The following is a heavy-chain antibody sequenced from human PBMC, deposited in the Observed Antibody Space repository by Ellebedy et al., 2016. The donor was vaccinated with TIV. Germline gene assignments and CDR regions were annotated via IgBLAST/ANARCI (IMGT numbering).Heavy chain of an antibody. CDR3: ARCFGAAGNFSYCYMDV. CDR2: IYHTGTT. V-gene: IGHV4-4*02. CDR1: GGSISSSKW. J-gene: IGHJ6*03. D-gene: IGHD6-13*01. Sequence: MPGGSLRLSCAVSGGSISSSKWWSWVRQPPGKGLEWIGDIYHTGTTNYNPSLKSRVTISVDKSKNQFSLKLSSVTAADTAMYYCARCFGAAGNFSYCYMDVWGKGTSVTVSS.